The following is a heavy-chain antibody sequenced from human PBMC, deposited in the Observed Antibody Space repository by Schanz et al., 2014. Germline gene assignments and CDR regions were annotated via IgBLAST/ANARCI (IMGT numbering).Heavy chain of an antibody. Sequence: EFQLVESGGGVVQPGGSLRLSCAGSGFNSAEYSLHWVRQAPNKGLEWVCLIDRRGSPTFYADSVRGRFTVSRDNSRNSLYLQMNNLRPEDTACYYCAKEKLGSKWLPAHWGQGALVTVSS. CDR3: AKEKLGSKWLPAH. D-gene: IGHD3-22*01. CDR2: IDRRGSPT. J-gene: IGHJ4*02. V-gene: IGHV3-43*01. CDR1: GFNSAEYS.